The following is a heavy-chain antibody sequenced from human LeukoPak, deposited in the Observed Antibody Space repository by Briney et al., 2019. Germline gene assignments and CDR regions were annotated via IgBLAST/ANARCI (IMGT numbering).Heavy chain of an antibody. D-gene: IGHD6-19*01. CDR2: INPNSGGT. Sequence: ASVKASCKASGYTFTGYYMHWVRQAPGQGLEWMGWINPNSGGTNYAQEFQGWVTMTRDASISTAYMELSRLRSDDTAVYYCARAHSSGWTIDYWGQGTLVTVSS. CDR3: ARAHSSGWTIDY. CDR1: GYTFTGYY. J-gene: IGHJ4*02. V-gene: IGHV1-2*04.